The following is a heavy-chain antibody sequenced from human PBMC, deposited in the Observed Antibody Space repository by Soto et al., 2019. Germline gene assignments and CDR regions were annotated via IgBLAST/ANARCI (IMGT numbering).Heavy chain of an antibody. CDR3: ARLKQDYAVA. CDR1: GYTFTSYD. Sequence: QVQLVQSGAEVKKPGASVKVSCKASGYTFTSYDIKWVRLATGQGLEWMGWMNPNSGNTAYAQKFQGRVTMTRNTSVSTAYMELSSLRSEETAVYYCARLKQDYAVAWGQGTLVTVSS. J-gene: IGHJ5*02. D-gene: IGHD3-16*01. V-gene: IGHV1-8*01. CDR2: MNPNSGNT.